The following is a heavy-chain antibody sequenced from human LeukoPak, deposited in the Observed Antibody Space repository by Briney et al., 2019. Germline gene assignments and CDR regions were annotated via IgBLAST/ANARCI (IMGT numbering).Heavy chain of an antibody. V-gene: IGHV1-8*01. CDR3: ARGDYSRYYDFWSGLNWFDP. Sequence: GASVKVSCKASGYTFTSYDINWVRQATGQGLEWMGWMNPNSGNTGYAQKFQGRVTMTRNTSISTAYMELSSLRSEDTAVYYCARGDYSRYYDFWSGLNWFDPWGQGTLVTVSS. J-gene: IGHJ5*02. CDR1: GYTFTSYD. CDR2: MNPNSGNT. D-gene: IGHD3-3*01.